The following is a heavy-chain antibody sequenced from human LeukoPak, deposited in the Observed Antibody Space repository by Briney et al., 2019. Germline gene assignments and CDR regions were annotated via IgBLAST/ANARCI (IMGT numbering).Heavy chain of an antibody. D-gene: IGHD2/OR15-2a*01. CDR2: LNTDGSDT. V-gene: IGHV3-74*01. CDR3: AKTLLQKLLFDAFDI. CDR1: GFTFSAYW. J-gene: IGHJ3*02. Sequence: GGSLRLSCVASGFTFSAYWMYWVRQAPGKGLVWVSRLNTDGSDTAYADSVKGRFTISRDNAKNSLSLQMNSLRAEDTALYYCAKTLLQKLLFDAFDIWGQGTMVTVSS.